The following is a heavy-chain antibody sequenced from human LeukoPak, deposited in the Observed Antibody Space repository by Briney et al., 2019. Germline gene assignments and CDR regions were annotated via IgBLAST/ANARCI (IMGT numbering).Heavy chain of an antibody. D-gene: IGHD3-10*01. Sequence: SETLSLTCTVSGGSIRSYYWSWIRQPPGKGLEWIGYIYYSGSTNYNPSLKSRVTISVDTSKNQFSLKLSSVTAADTAVYYCARDWHGSGSARSFGPWGQGTLVTVSS. CDR2: IYYSGST. V-gene: IGHV4-59*01. J-gene: IGHJ5*02. CDR1: GGSIRSYY. CDR3: ARDWHGSGSARSFGP.